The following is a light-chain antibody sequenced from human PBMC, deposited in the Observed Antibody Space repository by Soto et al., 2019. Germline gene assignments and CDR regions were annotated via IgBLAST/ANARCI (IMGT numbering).Light chain of an antibody. J-gene: IGKJ3*01. Sequence: DIQMTQSPSSLSASVGDRVTITCRASQGIRNDVGWYQQKPGKAPKRLIYGASSLQSGVPSRFSGSGSGTEFTLTISSLQPEDFATYYCLQHNSYPFTFGPGTKVDFK. V-gene: IGKV1-17*01. CDR3: LQHNSYPFT. CDR2: GAS. CDR1: QGIRND.